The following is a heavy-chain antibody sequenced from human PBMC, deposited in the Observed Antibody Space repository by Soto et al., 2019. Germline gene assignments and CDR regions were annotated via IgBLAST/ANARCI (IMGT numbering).Heavy chain of an antibody. CDR1: GGTFNFYS. CDR2: VIPMVGMS. V-gene: IGHV1-69*02. D-gene: IGHD3-10*01. J-gene: IGHJ4*02. Sequence: QVQLVQSGAEVKKPRSSVKVSCTASGGTFNFYSISWVRQAPGQGLEWVGRVIPMVGMSEYAQKFQGRVTITADKSTSTAYMNLCSLRSEDTAVYYCATNYGSGSAHFDYWGQGTLVTVS. CDR3: ATNYGSGSAHFDY.